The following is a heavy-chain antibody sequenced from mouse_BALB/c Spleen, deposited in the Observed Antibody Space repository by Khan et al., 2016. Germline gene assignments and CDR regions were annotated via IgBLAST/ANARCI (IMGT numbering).Heavy chain of an antibody. D-gene: IGHD1-1*01. CDR2: INTETGEP. J-gene: IGHJ4*01. Sequence: QIQLVQSAPELKKPGETVKISCKASGYTFTDYSIHWVKQAPGKGLKWMGWINTETGEPTYADDFKGRFAFSLETSASTAYLQINNLKNEDTATYFCARSRGSSYDYYAMDYWGQGTSVTVSS. V-gene: IGHV9-2-1*01. CDR1: GYTFTDYS. CDR3: ARSRGSSYDYYAMDY.